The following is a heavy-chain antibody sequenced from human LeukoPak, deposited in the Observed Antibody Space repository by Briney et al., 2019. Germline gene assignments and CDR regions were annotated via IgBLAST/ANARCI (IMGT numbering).Heavy chain of an antibody. CDR1: GGSISSYY. CDR3: ARDPDGYKFFDY. D-gene: IGHD5-24*01. J-gene: IGHJ4*02. CDR2: IYDRGTT. V-gene: IGHV4-59*01. Sequence: SETLSLTCTVSGGSISSYYWSWIRQPPGKGLEWMGYIYDRGTTAYNPSLKRRVTMSVDTSTNQFSLKLTSVTPADTAVYYCARDPDGYKFFDYWGRGRPVTVSS.